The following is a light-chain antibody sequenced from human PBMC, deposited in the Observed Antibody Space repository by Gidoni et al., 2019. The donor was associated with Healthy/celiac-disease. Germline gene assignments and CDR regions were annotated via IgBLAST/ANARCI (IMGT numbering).Light chain of an antibody. CDR3: QKYNSALSIT. V-gene: IGKV1-27*01. CDR1: QGISNY. Sequence: DIQMTQSPSSLSASVGDRVTITCRASQGISNYLAWYQKKPGKVPKLLIYAASTLQSGVPSRFSGSGSGTDFTLTISSLQPEDVATYYCQKYNSALSITFGQGTRLEIK. J-gene: IGKJ5*01. CDR2: AAS.